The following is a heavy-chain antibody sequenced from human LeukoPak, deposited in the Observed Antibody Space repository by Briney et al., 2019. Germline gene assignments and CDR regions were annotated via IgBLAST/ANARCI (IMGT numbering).Heavy chain of an antibody. D-gene: IGHD5-12*01. V-gene: IGHV4-39*01. CDR1: GCSISSSSYY. J-gene: IGHJ4*02. CDR3: ARKYSGYVYH. CDR2: IYYSGST. Sequence: PSETLSLTCTVSGCSISSSSYYWGWIRQPPGKGLEWIGSIYYSGSTYYNPSLKSRVTISVDTSKNQFSLKLSSVTAADTAVYYCARKYSGYVYHWGQGTLVTVSS.